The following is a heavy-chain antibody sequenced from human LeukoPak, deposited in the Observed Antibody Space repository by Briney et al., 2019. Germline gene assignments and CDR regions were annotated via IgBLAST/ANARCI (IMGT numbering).Heavy chain of an antibody. Sequence: GSLRLFCAASGFTFSSYWMTWGRQAPGKGLEWVANIRQDGSEKNSVASVKGRFTISRDNAKNSLYLQMNSLRVEDTAVYFCMRQNRAYFFGHWGQGTLVTVPT. V-gene: IGHV3-7*01. D-gene: IGHD3-3*01. CDR2: IRQDGSEK. J-gene: IGHJ1*01. CDR3: MRQNRAYFFGH. CDR1: GFTFSSYW.